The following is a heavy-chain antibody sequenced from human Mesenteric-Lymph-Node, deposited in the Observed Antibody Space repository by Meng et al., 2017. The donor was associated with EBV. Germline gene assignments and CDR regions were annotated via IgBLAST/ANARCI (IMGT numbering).Heavy chain of an antibody. D-gene: IGHD4-17*01. V-gene: IGHV4-39*07. J-gene: IGHJ5*02. Sequence: HLQGTGPGLVKPSETLSLTCSVSGDSITSNSYAWGWIRQPPGKGLEWIGSMYYSGNTYYNPSLKSRVTIALDTSKNQFSLKLSSVTAADTAVYYCARGLRPGENWFDPWGQGALVTVSS. CDR3: ARGLRPGENWFDP. CDR1: GDSITSNSYA. CDR2: MYYSGNT.